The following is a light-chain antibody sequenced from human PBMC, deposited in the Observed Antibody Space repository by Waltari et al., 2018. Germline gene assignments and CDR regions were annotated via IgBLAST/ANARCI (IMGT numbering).Light chain of an antibody. V-gene: IGKV4-1*01. CDR1: ESVLYSSNNKNH. CDR3: QQYYSTPLT. Sequence: DIVMTQSPESLAVPLGERATINCKSSESVLYSSNNKNHLAWYQQKPGQPPKLLLYWASTRKSGVPDRFSGSGSETDLTLTVTSLQAEDVAVYYCQQYYSTPLTFGGGTKV. J-gene: IGKJ4*01. CDR2: WAS.